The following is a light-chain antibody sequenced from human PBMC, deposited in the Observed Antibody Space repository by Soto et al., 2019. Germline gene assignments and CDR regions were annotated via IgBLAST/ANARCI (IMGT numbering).Light chain of an antibody. CDR3: SSYTSSSLSV. Sequence: QSALTQPASVSGSPGQSITISCTGTSSDVGGSNYVSWYQQLPGKAPKLMIYDVSDRPSGVSNRFSGSKSGNTASLTISGLQAEVEADYYCSSYTSSSLSVFGTGTKVTVL. V-gene: IGLV2-14*01. CDR2: DVS. J-gene: IGLJ1*01. CDR1: SSDVGGSNY.